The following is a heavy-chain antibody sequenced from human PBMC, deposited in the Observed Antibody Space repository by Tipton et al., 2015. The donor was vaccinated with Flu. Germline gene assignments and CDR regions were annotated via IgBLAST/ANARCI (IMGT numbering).Heavy chain of an antibody. J-gene: IGHJ4*02. V-gene: IGHV4-31*02. D-gene: IGHD2-8*01. CDR1: GEALSIGDYY. CDR2: IYHNGTT. CDR3: ARGLFNGFSFYYFDV. Sequence: GEALSIGDYYWSWIRQHSGKGLEWIGYIYHNGTTYYKPSLKSRVDITVDTSKNLFSLRLGSVTAADTAVYYCARGLFNGFSFYYFDVWGQGTLVTVSS.